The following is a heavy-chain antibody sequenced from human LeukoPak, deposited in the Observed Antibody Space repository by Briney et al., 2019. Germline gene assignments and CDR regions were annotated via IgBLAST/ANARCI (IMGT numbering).Heavy chain of an antibody. CDR1: GGSFSGYY. V-gene: IGHV4-34*01. CDR2: INHSGSA. J-gene: IGHJ4*02. Sequence: SETLSLTCVVYGGSFSGYYWSWIRQPPGKGLEWIGEINHSGSASYNPSLKSRVTISVDMSKNQFSLKLSSVTAADTAVYYCARGYCSGGNCYFIFDYWGQGTLVTVSS. D-gene: IGHD2-15*01. CDR3: ARGYCSGGNCYFIFDY.